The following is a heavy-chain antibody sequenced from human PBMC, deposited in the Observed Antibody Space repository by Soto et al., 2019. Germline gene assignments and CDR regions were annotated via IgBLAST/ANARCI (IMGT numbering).Heavy chain of an antibody. J-gene: IGHJ4*02. D-gene: IGHD6-19*01. CDR1: GYTFSSYD. CDR3: ATSGGGWYLY. CDR2: LNPNSGDT. V-gene: IGHV1-8*01. Sequence: QVQLVQSGAEVKKPGASVKVSCKASGYTFSSYDINWVRQATGQGLEWMGWLNPNSGDTGYAQKFQGRVTSTRNTSRNTTYIELSSLTSDDTAVYYCATSGGGWYLYWGQGTLVTVSS.